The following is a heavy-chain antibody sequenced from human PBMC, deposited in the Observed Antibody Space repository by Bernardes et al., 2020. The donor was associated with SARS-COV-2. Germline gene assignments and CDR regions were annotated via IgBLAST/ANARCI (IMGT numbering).Heavy chain of an antibody. Sequence: GGSLRLSCAASGFTFRTFAMSWVRQAPGKGLEWVSAVSGRSGSTYYANSVKGRFTISRDNSENTLFLEMNSLRAEDTALYYCAKDYYYDSLGPFDYWGRGTLVTVSS. D-gene: IGHD3-22*01. CDR3: AKDYYYDSLGPFDY. CDR2: VSGRSGST. CDR1: GFTFRTFA. J-gene: IGHJ4*02. V-gene: IGHV3-23*01.